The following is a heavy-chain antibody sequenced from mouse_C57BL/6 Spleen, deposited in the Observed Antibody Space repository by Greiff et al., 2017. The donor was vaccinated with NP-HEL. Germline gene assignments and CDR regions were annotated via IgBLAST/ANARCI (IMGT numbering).Heavy chain of an antibody. CDR2: ISYDGSN. CDR3: ARDKGDYDGFAY. V-gene: IGHV3-6*01. CDR1: GYSITSGYY. Sequence: EVKLMESGPGLVKPSQSLSLTCSVTGYSITSGYYWNWIRQFPGNKLEWMGYISYDGSNNYNPSLKNRISITRDTSKNQFFLKLNSVTTEDTATYYCARDKGDYDGFAYWGQGTLVTVSA. D-gene: IGHD2-4*01. J-gene: IGHJ3*01.